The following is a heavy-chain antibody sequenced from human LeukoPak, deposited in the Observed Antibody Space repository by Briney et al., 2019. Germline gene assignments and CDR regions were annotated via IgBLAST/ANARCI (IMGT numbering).Heavy chain of an antibody. CDR3: ARVEYQLPRGYAFDI. CDR1: GFTFSSYG. J-gene: IGHJ3*02. V-gene: IGHV3-33*01. D-gene: IGHD2-2*01. CDR2: IWYDGSNK. Sequence: GGSLRLSCAASGFTFSSYGMHWVSQAPGKGLEWVAVIWYDGSNKYYADSVKGRFTISRDNSKNTLYLQMNSLRAEDTAVYYCARVEYQLPRGYAFDIWGQGTMVTVSS.